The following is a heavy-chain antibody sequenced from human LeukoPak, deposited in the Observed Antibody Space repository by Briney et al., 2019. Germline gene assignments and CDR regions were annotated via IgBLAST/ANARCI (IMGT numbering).Heavy chain of an antibody. Sequence: SETLSLTCTVSGGSISSGGYYWSWIRQHPGKGLEWIGYIYYSGSTYYNPSLKSRVTISVDTSKNQFSLKLSSVTAADTAVYYCASGGLPGEDYWGQGTLVTVSS. D-gene: IGHD1-14*01. CDR1: GGSISSGGYY. J-gene: IGHJ4*02. CDR3: ASGGLPGEDY. V-gene: IGHV4-31*03. CDR2: IYYSGST.